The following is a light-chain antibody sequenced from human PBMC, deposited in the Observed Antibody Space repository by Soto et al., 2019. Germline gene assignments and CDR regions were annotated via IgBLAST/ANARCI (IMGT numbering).Light chain of an antibody. V-gene: IGLV2-18*02. CDR3: SSYTSSNTYV. CDR2: EVS. CDR1: SSDVGNYNR. J-gene: IGLJ1*01. Sequence: SLLTQPPPLSRSPGQSVTISCTGNSSDVGNYNRVSWYQQPPGTAPKLMIYEVSNRPSGVPDRFSGSKSGNTASLTISGLQAEDEADYYCSSYTSSNTYVFGTGTKVTVL.